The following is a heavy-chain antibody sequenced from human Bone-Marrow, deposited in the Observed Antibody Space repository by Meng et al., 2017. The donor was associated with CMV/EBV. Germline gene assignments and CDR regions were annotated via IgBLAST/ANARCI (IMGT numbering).Heavy chain of an antibody. Sequence: QVRLKESGPGLVKPSQTLSLTCTVSGNSISSGNYYWSWVRQTPGKGLEWIGYIHNSGSTDYNPSLESRLTMSIDNFKNQISLKLTSVTAADTAVYYCVSRFPNTSAYYGVFDFWGQGTLVTVAS. J-gene: IGHJ4*02. D-gene: IGHD3-22*01. V-gene: IGHV4-30-4*01. CDR3: VSRFPNTSAYYGVFDF. CDR1: GNSISSGNYY. CDR2: IHNSGST.